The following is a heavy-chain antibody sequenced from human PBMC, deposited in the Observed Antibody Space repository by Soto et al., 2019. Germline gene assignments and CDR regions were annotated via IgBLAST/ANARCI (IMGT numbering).Heavy chain of an antibody. D-gene: IGHD3-3*01. V-gene: IGHV4-4*07. CDR1: GGSISSYY. Sequence: SETLSLTCTVSGGSISSYYWSWIRQPAGKGLERIGRIYTSGSTNYNPSLKSRVTMSVDTSKNQFSLKLSSVTAADTAVYYCATSITIFXVVPAPPLNSENYGMDVWGPGTTVTVSS. CDR3: ATSITIFXVVPAPPLNSENYGMDV. CDR2: IYTSGST. J-gene: IGHJ6*02.